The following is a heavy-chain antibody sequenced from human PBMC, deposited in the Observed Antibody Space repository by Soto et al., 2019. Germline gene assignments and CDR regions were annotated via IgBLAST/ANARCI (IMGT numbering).Heavy chain of an antibody. CDR2: IGPETGAT. CDR1: GYTFTGHY. J-gene: IGHJ4*02. V-gene: IGHV1-2*02. CDR3: GRGRSGQIVVFY. D-gene: IGHD1-26*01. Sequence: ASVKGSCKASGYTFTGHYIHWVRQAPEQGPEWMGEIGPETGATRYAQKFQGRVTMTRDMSITTVYMELNNLSPDDTAVYYCGRGRSGQIVVFYWGQGTQVTVSS.